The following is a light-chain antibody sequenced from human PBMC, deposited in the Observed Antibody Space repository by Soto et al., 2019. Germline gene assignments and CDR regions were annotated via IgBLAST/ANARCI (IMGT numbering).Light chain of an antibody. V-gene: IGKV1-5*01. CDR3: QQYNSYSYT. Sequence: DIQMTQSPSTLSVSVGDRVTITCRASQSISSWLAWYQQKPGKAPKLLIYDASSLESGVPSRFSGSGSGTEFTLTISSLQPDAFATYYCQQYNSYSYTFGQGTKLEIK. CDR1: QSISSW. J-gene: IGKJ2*01. CDR2: DAS.